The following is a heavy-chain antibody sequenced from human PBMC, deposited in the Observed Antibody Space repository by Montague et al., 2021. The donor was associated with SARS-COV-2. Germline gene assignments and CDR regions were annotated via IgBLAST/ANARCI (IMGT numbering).Heavy chain of an antibody. CDR2: IYYSGST. V-gene: IGHV4-61*05. D-gene: IGHD3-9*01. CDR1: GGSISSSSYY. J-gene: IGHJ4*02. CDR3: ARLELRYFDWLLLGEGYFDY. Sequence: SETLSLTCTVSGGSISSSSYYWSWIRQPPGKGLEWIGYIYYSGSTNYNPSLKSRVTISVDTSKNQFSLKLSSVTAADTAVYYCARLELRYFDWLLLGEGYFDYWGQGTLVTVSS.